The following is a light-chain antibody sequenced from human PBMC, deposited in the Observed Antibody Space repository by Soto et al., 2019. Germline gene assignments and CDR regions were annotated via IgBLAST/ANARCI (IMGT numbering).Light chain of an antibody. CDR2: EVS. CDR3: QSYDSSLSAVV. V-gene: IGLV2-14*01. J-gene: IGLJ2*01. Sequence: QSALTQPASVSGSPGQSITISCTGTSSDVGAYTSVSWYQQHPGKAPKLMIYEVSNRPSGVPDRFSGSKSGTSASLAITGLQAEDEADYYCQSYDSSLSAVVFGGGTKLTVL. CDR1: SSDVGAYTS.